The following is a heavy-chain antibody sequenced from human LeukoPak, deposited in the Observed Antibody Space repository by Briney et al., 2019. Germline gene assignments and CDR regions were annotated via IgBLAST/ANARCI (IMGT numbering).Heavy chain of an antibody. J-gene: IGHJ4*02. V-gene: IGHV3-23*01. Sequence: PGGSLRLSCAASGFTFSSYAMSWVRQAPGKGLEWVSAISGSGGSTYYADSVKGRFTISRDNSKNTLYLQMNSLRAEDTAVYYCAKLDYYDSSGYPFDCWGQGTLVTVSS. CDR3: AKLDYYDSSGYPFDC. CDR1: GFTFSSYA. D-gene: IGHD3-22*01. CDR2: ISGSGGST.